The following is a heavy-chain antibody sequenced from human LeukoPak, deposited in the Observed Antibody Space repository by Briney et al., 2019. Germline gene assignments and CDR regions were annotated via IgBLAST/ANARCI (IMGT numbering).Heavy chain of an antibody. J-gene: IGHJ6*02. CDR3: ARTIYYYDSSGYYSGYYYYGMDV. Sequence: PSQTLSLTCTVSGGSISSGGYYWSWIRQHPGKGLEWIGYIYYSGSTYYNPSLKSRVTISVDTSKNQFSLKLSSVTAADTAVYYCARTIYYYDSSGYYSGYYYYGMDVWGQGTTVTVSS. CDR1: GGSISSGGYY. D-gene: IGHD3-22*01. CDR2: IYYSGST. V-gene: IGHV4-31*03.